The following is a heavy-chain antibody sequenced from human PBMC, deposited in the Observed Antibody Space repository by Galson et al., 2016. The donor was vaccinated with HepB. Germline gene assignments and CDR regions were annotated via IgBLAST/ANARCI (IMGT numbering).Heavy chain of an antibody. Sequence: SVKVSCKASGYTFTTSGISWVRQAPGQGLEWMGWISTYSGNTKYAQKVQGGLNLTTDSSTTTAYREMRSLRFDEAALYYCARDVQYCFDSWGQGTLVTVSS. CDR2: ISTYSGNT. CDR1: GYTFTTSG. V-gene: IGHV1-18*01. CDR3: ARDVQYCFDS. D-gene: IGHD2-15*01. J-gene: IGHJ4*02.